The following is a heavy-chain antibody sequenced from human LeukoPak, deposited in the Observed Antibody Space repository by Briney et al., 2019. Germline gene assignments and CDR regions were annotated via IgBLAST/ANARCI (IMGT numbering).Heavy chain of an antibody. CDR1: GGSISSYY. J-gene: IGHJ4*02. D-gene: IGHD5-18*01. Sequence: ETLSLTCTVSGGSISSYYWSWIRQAPGKGLEWVGRIKSKTDGGTTDYAAPVKGRFTISRDDSKNTLYLQMNSLTTEDTAVYFCAHRDTTMVRVDYWGQGTLVTVSS. CDR3: AHRDTTMVRVDY. V-gene: IGHV3-15*01. CDR2: IKSKTDGGTT.